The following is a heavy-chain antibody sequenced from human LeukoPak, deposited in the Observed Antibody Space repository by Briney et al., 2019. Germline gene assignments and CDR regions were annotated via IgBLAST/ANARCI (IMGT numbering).Heavy chain of an antibody. CDR2: IHLRQSITT. J-gene: IGHJ4*02. V-gene: IGHV4-4*07. D-gene: IGHD3-10*01. CDR3: ARMVRDINYFDS. CDR1: HSSVIDYY. Sequence: SEILSLTCSVSHSSVIDYYWNWIRQPAGKGPEWIGRIHLRQSITTDYNPSLRSRVTMSIDTSRNQFSLSLTSVTAADTALYYCARMVRDINYFDSWGQGILVTVSS.